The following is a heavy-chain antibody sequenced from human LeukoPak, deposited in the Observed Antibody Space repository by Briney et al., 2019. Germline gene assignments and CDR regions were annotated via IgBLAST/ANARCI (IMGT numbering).Heavy chain of an antibody. D-gene: IGHD5-12*01. CDR3: ARSESGYDYVGYHGMDV. CDR2: INPNSGGT. J-gene: IGHJ6*04. CDR1: GYTFTVYY. V-gene: IGHV1-2*04. Sequence: ASVKVSCKASGYTFTVYYMHWVRQAPGQGLEWMGWINPNSGGTNYAQKFQGWVTMTRDTSISTAYMELSRLRSDDTAVYYCARSESGYDYVGYHGMDVWGKGTTVTVSS.